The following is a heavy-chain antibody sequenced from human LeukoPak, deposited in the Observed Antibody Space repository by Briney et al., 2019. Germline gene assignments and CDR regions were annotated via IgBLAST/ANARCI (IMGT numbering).Heavy chain of an antibody. CDR3: ARLRGYDILTGYYFDYYYMDV. Sequence: GGSLRLSCAASGFTFSGYEMNWVRQAPGKGLEWVSYISSSGSTIYYADSVKGRFTISRDNAKNSLYLQMNSLRAEDTAVYYCARLRGYDILTGYYFDYYYMDVWGKGTTVTVSS. D-gene: IGHD3-9*01. V-gene: IGHV3-48*03. CDR2: ISSSGSTI. J-gene: IGHJ6*03. CDR1: GFTFSGYE.